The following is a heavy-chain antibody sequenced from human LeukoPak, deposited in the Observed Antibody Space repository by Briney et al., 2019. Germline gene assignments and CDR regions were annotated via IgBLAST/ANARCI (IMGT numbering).Heavy chain of an antibody. J-gene: IGHJ4*02. CDR2: VNRDGSET. CDR3: ARGAGYNYPYYFDY. V-gene: IGHV3-7*03. Sequence: GGSLRLSCAASGFALSSHWMTWVRQVPGRGPEWVANVNRDGSETYYLDSVKGRFTISKDNAKNSLYLQMNSLRAEDTAVYYCARGAGYNYPYYFDYWGQGTLVTVSS. D-gene: IGHD5-24*01. CDR1: GFALSSHW.